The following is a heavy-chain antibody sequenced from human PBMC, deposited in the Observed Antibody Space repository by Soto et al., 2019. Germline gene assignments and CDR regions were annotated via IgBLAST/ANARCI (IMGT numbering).Heavy chain of an antibody. CDR3: AALSRDSYDSYYYYGMDV. J-gene: IGHJ6*02. D-gene: IGHD3-22*01. Sequence: GGSLRLSCAASGFTFSSYSMNWVRQAPGKGLEWVSSISSSSSYIYYADSVKGRFTISRDNAKNSLYLQMNSLRAEDTAVYYCAALSRDSYDSYYYYGMDVWGQGTTVTVSS. CDR1: GFTFSSYS. CDR2: ISSSSSYI. V-gene: IGHV3-21*01.